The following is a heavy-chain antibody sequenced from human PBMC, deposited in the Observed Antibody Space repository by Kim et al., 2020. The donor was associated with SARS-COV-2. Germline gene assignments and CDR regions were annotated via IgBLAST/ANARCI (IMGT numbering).Heavy chain of an antibody. V-gene: IGHV3-23*01. Sequence: GGSLRLSCAASGFTFSDYAMSWVRQAPGKGLEWVSLITGGSGGTYYADSLKGRFTISRDNSKNTLYLQMNRLRAEDTAVYYCATWVVVTAGDDSWGQGTLVTVSS. CDR2: ITGGSGGT. CDR3: ATWVVVTAGDDS. D-gene: IGHD2-21*02. J-gene: IGHJ4*02. CDR1: GFTFSDYA.